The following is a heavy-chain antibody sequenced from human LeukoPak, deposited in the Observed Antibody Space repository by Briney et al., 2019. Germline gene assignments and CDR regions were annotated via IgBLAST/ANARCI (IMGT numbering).Heavy chain of an antibody. J-gene: IGHJ6*03. V-gene: IGHV1-2*02. CDR1: GYTFTGYY. CDR3: ARETEQLERGYYYYYMDV. D-gene: IGHD1-1*01. CDR2: INPNSGGT. Sequence: ASVKVSCKASGYTFTGYYMHWVRQAPGQGLEWMGWINPNSGGTNYAQKFQGRVTMTRDTSIGTAYMELSRLRSDDTAVYYCARETEQLERGYYYYYMDVWGKGTTVTISS.